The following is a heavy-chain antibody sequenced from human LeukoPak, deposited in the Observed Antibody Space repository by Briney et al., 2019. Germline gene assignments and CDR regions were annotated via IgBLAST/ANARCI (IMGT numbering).Heavy chain of an antibody. CDR2: IIPIFGTT. CDR3: ASAGYNWNYCFDY. CDR1: GGTFSSYA. D-gene: IGHD1-7*01. Sequence: SVKVSCKASGGTFSSYAISWVRQAPGQGHEWMGGIIPIFGTTNYAQKFQGRVTITTDESTSTAYMELSSLRSEDTAVYYCASAGYNWNYCFDYWGQGTLVTVSS. J-gene: IGHJ4*02. V-gene: IGHV1-69*05.